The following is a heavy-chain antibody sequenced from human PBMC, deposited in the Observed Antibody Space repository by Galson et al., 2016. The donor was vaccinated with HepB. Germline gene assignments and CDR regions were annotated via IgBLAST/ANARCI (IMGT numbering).Heavy chain of an antibody. V-gene: IGHV3-7*03. D-gene: IGHD3-10*01. CDR2: VKRDGSER. J-gene: IGHJ4*02. Sequence: SLRLSCAASGFTFSSYWMSWVRQAPGKGLEWVANVKRDGSERYYVVSVKGRFTISRDNAKNSLFLQMNSLRVEDTAVYYCARGANRGRPFDYRGQGTLVTVSS. CDR1: GFTFSSYW. CDR3: ARGANRGRPFDY.